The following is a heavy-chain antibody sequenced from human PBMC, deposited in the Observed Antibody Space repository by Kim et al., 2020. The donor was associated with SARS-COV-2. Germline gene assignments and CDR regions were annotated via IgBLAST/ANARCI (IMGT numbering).Heavy chain of an antibody. J-gene: IGHJ6*03. CDR1: GFTFSSYS. CDR3: ARALPAIVVVPAAIYYYMVV. D-gene: IGHD2-2*01. V-gene: IGHV3-21*01. CDR2: ISSSSSYI. Sequence: GGSLRLSCAASGFTFSSYSMNWVRQAPGKGLEWVSSISSSSSYIYYADSVKGRFTISRDNAKNSLYLQMNSLRAEDTAVYYCARALPAIVVVPAAIYYYMVVWGKGTTVTVSS.